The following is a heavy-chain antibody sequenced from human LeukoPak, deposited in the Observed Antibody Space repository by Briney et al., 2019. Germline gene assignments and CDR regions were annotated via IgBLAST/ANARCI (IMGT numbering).Heavy chain of an antibody. D-gene: IGHD5-24*01. V-gene: IGHV4-30-2*01. CDR3: ARGDYRGWLQPHPHDY. J-gene: IGHJ4*02. Sequence: PSETLSLTCAVSGGSISSGGYSWSWIRQPPGKGLEWIGYIYHSGSTYYNPSLKSRVTISVDRSKNQFSLKLSSVTAADTAVYYCARGDYRGWLQPHPHDYWGQGTLVTVSS. CDR1: GGSISSGGYS. CDR2: IYHSGST.